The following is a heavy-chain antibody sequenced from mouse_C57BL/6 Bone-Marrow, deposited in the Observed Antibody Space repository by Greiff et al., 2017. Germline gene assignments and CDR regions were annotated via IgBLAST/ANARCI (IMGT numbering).Heavy chain of an antibody. CDR1: GYTFTSYW. D-gene: IGHD1-1*01. V-gene: IGHV1-55*01. CDR3: AREGSSIPYYFDY. J-gene: IGHJ2*01. CDR2: IYPGSGST. Sequence: VQLQQPGAELVKPGASVKMSCKASGYTFTSYWITWVKQRPGQGLEWIGDIYPGSGSTNYNEKFKSKATLTVDTSSSTAYMQLSSLTSEDSAVYYCAREGSSIPYYFDYWGQGTTLTVSS.